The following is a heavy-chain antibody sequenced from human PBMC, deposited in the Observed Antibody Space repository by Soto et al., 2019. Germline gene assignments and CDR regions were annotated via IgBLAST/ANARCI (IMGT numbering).Heavy chain of an antibody. Sequence: QVQLQESGPGLVKPSETLSLTCTVSGGSVSSDNYYWSWIRQPPEKGLEWIGYIYYSGSTNYNPSLKSSVTVTADTSKNQFSRNLTSVTAADTDLAYFAGSSGWDWCYFDYWGQGTLVTVSS. CDR1: GGSVSSDNYY. V-gene: IGHV4-61*01. CDR3: AGSSGWDWCYFDY. D-gene: IGHD6-19*01. J-gene: IGHJ4*02. CDR2: IYYSGST.